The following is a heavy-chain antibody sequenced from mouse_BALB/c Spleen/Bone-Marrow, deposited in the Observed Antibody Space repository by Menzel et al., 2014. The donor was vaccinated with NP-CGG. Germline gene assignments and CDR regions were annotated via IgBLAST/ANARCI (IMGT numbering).Heavy chain of an antibody. CDR3: ARGGWLRDAMDY. CDR2: IYPGNVNT. J-gene: IGHJ4*01. CDR1: GYTFTSYY. Sequence: VHLQQSGPELVKLGASVRISCKASGYTFTSYYIHWVKQRPGQGLEWIGWIYPGNVNTKYNEKFKGKATLTADKSSSTAYMQLSSLTSEDSAVYFCARGGWLRDAMDYWGQGTSVTVSS. D-gene: IGHD2-2*01. V-gene: IGHV1S56*01.